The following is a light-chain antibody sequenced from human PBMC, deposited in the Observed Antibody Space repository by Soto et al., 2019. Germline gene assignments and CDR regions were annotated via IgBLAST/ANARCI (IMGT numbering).Light chain of an antibody. J-gene: IGKJ1*01. CDR3: QQYGALPPT. V-gene: IGKV3-20*01. CDR2: NTF. CDR1: QSVVNYQ. Sequence: EVVLTQSPGTLSLSPGESATLSCRTSQSVVNYQLAWYRQKPGQAPRLLIYNTFHRATGIPDRFSGTGSETDFTLTISRLEPEDFAVYHCQQYGALPPTFGQGTKVDTK.